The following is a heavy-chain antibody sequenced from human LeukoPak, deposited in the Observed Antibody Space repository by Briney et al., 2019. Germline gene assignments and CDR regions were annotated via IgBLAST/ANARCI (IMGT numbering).Heavy chain of an antibody. V-gene: IGHV3-9*01. CDR2: ISWNSGSI. CDR1: GFTFDDYA. J-gene: IGHJ4*02. D-gene: IGHD3-9*01. Sequence: SLRLSCAASGFTFDDYATHWVRQAPGKGLEWVSGISWNSGSIGYADSVKGRFTISRDNAKNSLYLQMNSLRADDTALYYCAKVRGLRYFDWNGFDYWGQGTLVTVSS. CDR3: AKVRGLRYFDWNGFDY.